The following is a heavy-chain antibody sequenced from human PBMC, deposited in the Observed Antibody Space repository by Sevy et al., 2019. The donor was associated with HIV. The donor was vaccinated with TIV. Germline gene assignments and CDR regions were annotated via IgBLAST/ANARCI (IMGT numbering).Heavy chain of an antibody. V-gene: IGHV3-21*01. CDR2: ISSSSYK. D-gene: IGHD3-10*01. CDR3: ARDRDGSGSSGGYGMDV. CDR1: GFTFSSYS. J-gene: IGHJ6*02. Sequence: GGSLRLSCAASGFTFSSYSMNWVRQAPGKGLEWVSSISSSSYKYYADSVKGRFTISRDNAKKSLYLQMNSLRAEDTAVYYCARDRDGSGSSGGYGMDVWGQGTTVTVSS.